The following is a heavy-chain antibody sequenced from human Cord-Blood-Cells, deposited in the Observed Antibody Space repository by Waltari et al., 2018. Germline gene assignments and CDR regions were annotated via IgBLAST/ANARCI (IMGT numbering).Heavy chain of an antibody. J-gene: IGHJ4*02. D-gene: IGHD1-1*01. V-gene: IGHV1-2*04. CDR3: ARAPSTGFIDY. Sequence: QVQLVQSGAEVKKPGASVKVSCKASGYTFTGYYMHWVRQAPGQGFEGLGWINPNRGGTNYAQKCQGWVTMTRDTSISPAYMELSRLRADDTAVYYCARAPSTGFIDYWGQGTLVTVSS. CDR2: INPNRGGT. CDR1: GYTFTGYY.